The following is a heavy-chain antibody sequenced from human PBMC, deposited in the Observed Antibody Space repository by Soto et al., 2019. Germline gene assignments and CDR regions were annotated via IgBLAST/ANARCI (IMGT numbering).Heavy chain of an antibody. D-gene: IGHD3-10*01. J-gene: IGHJ6*02. V-gene: IGHV4-34*01. CDR3: ASLAVRAVIRGPDYCYGMDV. Sequence: SETLSGSCAVYGGSVSGCYWGWIRQPPGKGLEWIGEINHSGSTNYNPSLKSRVTISVDTSKNQFSLKLSSVTAADTAVYYCASLAVRAVIRGPDYCYGMDVWGQGTKVT. CDR2: INHSGST. CDR1: GGSVSGCY.